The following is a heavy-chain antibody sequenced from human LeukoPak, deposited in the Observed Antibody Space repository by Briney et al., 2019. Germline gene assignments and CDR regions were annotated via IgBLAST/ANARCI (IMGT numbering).Heavy chain of an antibody. V-gene: IGHV3-11*01. CDR2: ISSSGSTI. CDR1: GFTFSASY. J-gene: IGHJ6*02. CDR3: ARPDYYYYYGVDV. Sequence: GGSLRLSCAASGFTFSASYMSWIRQAPGKGLEWVSYISSSGSTINYADSVKGRFTISRDNAKNSLCLQMNSLRAEGTAVYYCARPDYYYYYGVDVWGQGTTVTVSS.